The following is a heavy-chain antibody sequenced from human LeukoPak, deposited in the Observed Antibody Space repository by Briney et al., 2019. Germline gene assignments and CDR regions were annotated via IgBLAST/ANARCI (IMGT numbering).Heavy chain of an antibody. D-gene: IGHD3-10*01. Sequence: GGSLRLSCAASGFTFSSYGMNWVRQAPGKGLEWVAVIWYDGSNTYYADSVKGRFTISRDNYKNTLYLQMNSLRAEDTAVYYCARDHPGCITMVRGVVDYWGQETLVTVSS. CDR2: IWYDGSNT. V-gene: IGHV3-33*01. CDR3: ARDHPGCITMVRGVVDY. J-gene: IGHJ4*02. CDR1: GFTFSSYG.